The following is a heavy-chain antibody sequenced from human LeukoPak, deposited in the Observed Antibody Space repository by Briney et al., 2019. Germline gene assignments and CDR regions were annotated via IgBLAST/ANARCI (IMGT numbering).Heavy chain of an antibody. Sequence: GGSLRLSCAASGFTFSSYWMSWVRQAPGKGLEWVANIKQDGSEKYYVDSVKGRFTISRDNAENSLYLQMNSLRAEDTAVYYCARVEDDSSGYYFDYWGQGTLVTVSS. CDR1: GFTFSSYW. CDR3: ARVEDDSSGYYFDY. CDR2: IKQDGSEK. D-gene: IGHD3-22*01. J-gene: IGHJ4*02. V-gene: IGHV3-7*01.